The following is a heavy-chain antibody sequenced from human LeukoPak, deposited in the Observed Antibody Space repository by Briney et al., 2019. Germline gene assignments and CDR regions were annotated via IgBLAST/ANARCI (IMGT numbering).Heavy chain of an antibody. D-gene: IGHD3-10*01. Sequence: SQTLSLTCTVSGGFISSYYWSWIRQPPGKGREWIGYIYYSGSTNYNTSHKSRVTISVDTSKNQFSLKLSSVTAADTAVYYCATGYGSGSSDAFDIWGQGTMVTVSS. CDR2: IYYSGST. J-gene: IGHJ3*02. CDR3: ATGYGSGSSDAFDI. V-gene: IGHV4-59*01. CDR1: GGFISSYY.